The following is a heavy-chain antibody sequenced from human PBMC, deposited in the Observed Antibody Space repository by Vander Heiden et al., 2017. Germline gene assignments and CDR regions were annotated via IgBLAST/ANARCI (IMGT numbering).Heavy chain of an antibody. CDR2: LKSKNGGGTT. V-gene: IGHV3-15*07. CDR3: ATDAWDYGDY. J-gene: IGHJ4*02. Sequence: EVQLVASGGGLVKPGESLRLSCVASGSGFNTAWINWVRHAPGKGLEWVGRLKSKNGGGTTDYAAPVKGRFTISRDDSKNTLYLQMNNLQTDDTAVYYCATDAWDYGDYWGQGTLVTVSS. CDR1: GSGFNTAW.